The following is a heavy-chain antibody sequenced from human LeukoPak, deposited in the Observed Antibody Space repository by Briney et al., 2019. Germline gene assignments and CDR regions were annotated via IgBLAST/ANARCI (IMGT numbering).Heavy chain of an antibody. CDR2: INAGNGNT. D-gene: IGHD1-1*01. Sequence: ASVKVSCKASGYTFSRYALHWVRQAPGQSLEWMGCINAGNGNTEYSQKFQGRVTITWDTSASTAYMELSSLRSEDTAVYYCARVGTTGTTWWFGSWGQGTLVTVSS. V-gene: IGHV1-3*01. CDR1: GYTFSRYA. CDR3: ARVGTTGTTWWFGS. J-gene: IGHJ5*01.